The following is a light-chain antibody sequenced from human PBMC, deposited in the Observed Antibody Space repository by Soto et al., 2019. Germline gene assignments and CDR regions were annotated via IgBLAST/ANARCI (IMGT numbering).Light chain of an antibody. J-gene: IGKJ4*02. CDR1: QDSTKY. CDR3: EQRKLYHST. Sequence: IQLTHSPSSLSASVGDRVTVTCRASQDSTKYLAWYQQKPWKAPNLLIYDASTLHSGVPSRFSGSGSGTALTLTISGLQPDDFSTYYREQRKLYHSTIGGRTKV. V-gene: IGKV1-9*01. CDR2: DAS.